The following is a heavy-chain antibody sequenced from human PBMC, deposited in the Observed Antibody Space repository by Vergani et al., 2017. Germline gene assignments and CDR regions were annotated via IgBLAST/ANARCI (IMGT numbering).Heavy chain of an antibody. Sequence: QVQLQESGPGLVKPSQTLSLTCTVSGGSISSGDYYWSWIRQPPGKGLEWIGYIYYSGSTYYNPSLKSRVTISVDTSKNQFPLKLSSVTAAYTAVYYWARVRRDDSSGYYYYYGMDVWGQGTTVTVSS. CDR3: ARVRRDDSSGYYYYYGMDV. CDR1: GGSISSGDYY. J-gene: IGHJ6*02. V-gene: IGHV4-30-4*01. CDR2: IYYSGST. D-gene: IGHD3-22*01.